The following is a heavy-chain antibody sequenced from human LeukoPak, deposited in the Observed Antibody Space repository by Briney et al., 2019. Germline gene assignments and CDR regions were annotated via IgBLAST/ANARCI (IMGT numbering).Heavy chain of an antibody. Sequence: KPSETLSLTCTVSGGSISSYYWSWIRQPPGKGLEWIGYIYYSGSTNYNPSLKSRVTISVDTSKNQFSLKLSSVTAAGTAVYYCARFPGLQPYYYGMDVWGQGTTVTVSS. V-gene: IGHV4-59*01. D-gene: IGHD4-11*01. CDR3: ARFPGLQPYYYGMDV. J-gene: IGHJ6*02. CDR2: IYYSGST. CDR1: GGSISSYY.